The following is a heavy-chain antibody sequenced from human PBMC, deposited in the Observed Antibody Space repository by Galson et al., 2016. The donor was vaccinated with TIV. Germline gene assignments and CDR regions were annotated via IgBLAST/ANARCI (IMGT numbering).Heavy chain of an antibody. CDR1: GFAVSTTY. V-gene: IGHV3-53*01. CDR2: LYVGGAT. Sequence: SLRLSCAASGFAVSTTYISWVRQAPGRGLEWVSVLYVGGATYYTDSVKGRFTIFRDNSKNTLYLQMDALRAEDTAVYYCARAGGSNWNYFDKWGQGTLVTVSS. D-gene: IGHD1-1*01. CDR3: ARAGGSNWNYFDK. J-gene: IGHJ4*02.